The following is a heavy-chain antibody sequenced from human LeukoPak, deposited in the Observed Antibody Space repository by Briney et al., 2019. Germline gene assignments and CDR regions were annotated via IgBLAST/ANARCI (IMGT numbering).Heavy chain of an antibody. CDR2: INPNSGGT. V-gene: IGHV1-2*02. J-gene: IGHJ1*01. D-gene: IGHD2-15*01. CDR1: GYTFTDYY. CDR3: ARDSPCSGGTCYSGV. Sequence: ASVKVSCKASGYTFTDYYMHWVRQAPGQGLEWMGWINPNSGGTNYAQKFQGRVTMTRDTSISTAYMELSRLTSDDTAVYYCARDSPCSGGTCYSGVWGQGTLFTVSS.